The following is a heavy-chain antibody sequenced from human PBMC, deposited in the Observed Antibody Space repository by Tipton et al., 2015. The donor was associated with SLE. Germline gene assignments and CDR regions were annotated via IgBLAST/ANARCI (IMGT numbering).Heavy chain of an antibody. J-gene: IGHJ3*02. CDR3: ATQGITFGGVIAHDAFDI. Sequence: GLVKPSETLSLTCTVSGGSISSSGYYWGWIRQPPGKGLEWIGSIFYGGRTYYNPSLKSRVTISVDTSKNQFSLKLSSVTAADTAVYYCATQGITFGGVIAHDAFDIWGQGTMVTVSS. D-gene: IGHD3-16*02. CDR1: GGSISSSGYY. V-gene: IGHV4-39*01. CDR2: IFYGGRT.